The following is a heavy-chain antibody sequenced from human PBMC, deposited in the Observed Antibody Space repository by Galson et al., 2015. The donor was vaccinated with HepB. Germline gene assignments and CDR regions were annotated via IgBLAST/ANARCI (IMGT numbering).Heavy chain of an antibody. CDR3: VNRPHISGWYGGFDH. CDR2: ISTNGDDT. V-gene: IGHV3-64D*06. CDR1: GFAFSNYA. D-gene: IGHD6-19*01. Sequence: SLRLSCAASGFAFSNYAMHWVRQAPGKGLEYLSSISTNGDDTYYADSVRGRFTISRDNSKNTLYLQMSSLRTEDTAIYYCVNRPHISGWYGGFDHWGQGTLVTVSS. J-gene: IGHJ4*02.